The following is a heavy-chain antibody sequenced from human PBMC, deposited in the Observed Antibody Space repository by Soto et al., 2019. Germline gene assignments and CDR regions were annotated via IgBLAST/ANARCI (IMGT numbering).Heavy chain of an antibody. CDR1: GYTFTSYA. J-gene: IGHJ4*02. Sequence: GASVKVSCKASGYTFTSYAMHWVRQAPGQRLEWMGWINAGNGNTKYSQKFQGRVTITRDTSASTAYMELSSLRSEDTAVYYCARDWVLRYFDWSPPPPIVYWGQGTLVTVSS. D-gene: IGHD3-9*01. CDR2: INAGNGNT. CDR3: ARDWVLRYFDWSPPPPIVY. V-gene: IGHV1-3*01.